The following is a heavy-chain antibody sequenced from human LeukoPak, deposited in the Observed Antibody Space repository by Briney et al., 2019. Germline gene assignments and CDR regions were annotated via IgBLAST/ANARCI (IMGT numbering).Heavy chain of an antibody. V-gene: IGHV3-23*01. Sequence: PGGSLRLSCAASGFTFSSYAMSWVRQAPGKGLEWVSAISGSGGSTYYADSVKGRFTISRDNSKNTLYLQMNSLRAEDTAVYYCAKGDYYDSSGYYYEGAFDIWGQGTMVTVSS. CDR2: ISGSGGST. CDR3: AKGDYYDSSGYYYEGAFDI. J-gene: IGHJ3*02. D-gene: IGHD3-22*01. CDR1: GFTFSSYA.